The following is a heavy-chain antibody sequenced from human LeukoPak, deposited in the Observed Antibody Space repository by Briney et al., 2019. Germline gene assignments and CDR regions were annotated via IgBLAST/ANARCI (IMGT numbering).Heavy chain of an antibody. CDR3: ARHPPLTSYDSSGPDN. V-gene: IGHV4-38-2*02. CDR1: GYSISSGYY. D-gene: IGHD3-22*01. J-gene: IGHJ3*02. CDR2: INHSGST. Sequence: PSETLSLTCTVSGYSISSGYYWSWIRQPPGKGLEWIGEINHSGSTNYDPSLKSRVTISVDTSKNQFSLKLSSVTAADTAVYYCARHPPLTSYDSSGPDNWGQGTMVTVSS.